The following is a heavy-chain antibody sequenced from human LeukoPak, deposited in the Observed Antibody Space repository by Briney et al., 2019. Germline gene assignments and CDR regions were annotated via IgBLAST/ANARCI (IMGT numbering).Heavy chain of an antibody. D-gene: IGHD3-22*01. CDR2: INEDASII. J-gene: IGHJ5*02. CDR1: GFTFSNYW. CDR3: ARDLNYYDSRVASA. V-gene: IGHV3-74*01. Sequence: PGGSLRLSCAASGFTFSNYWMHWVRQAPGKGLEWVSRINEDASIISYADSVKGRFTISRDNAKNTVSLQMSSLRAEDTAVYYCARDLNYYDSRVASAWGQGTLVTVSS.